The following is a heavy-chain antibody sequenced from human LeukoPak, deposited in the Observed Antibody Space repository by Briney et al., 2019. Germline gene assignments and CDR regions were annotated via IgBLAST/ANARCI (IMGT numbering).Heavy chain of an antibody. Sequence: PSETLSLTCAAYGGSFSDYYYSWIRQPPGKGLEWIGEINHSGSTNYNPSLRSRVTMSVDTSKNQFSLNLSSVTAADTAVYYCARGYCGGDCHFWHYYGMDVWGQGTTVTVSS. CDR2: INHSGST. J-gene: IGHJ6*02. D-gene: IGHD2-21*02. V-gene: IGHV4-34*01. CDR3: ARGYCGGDCHFWHYYGMDV. CDR1: GGSFSDYY.